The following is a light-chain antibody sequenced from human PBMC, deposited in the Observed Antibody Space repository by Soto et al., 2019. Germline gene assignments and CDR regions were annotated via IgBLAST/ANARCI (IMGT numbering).Light chain of an antibody. V-gene: IGKV1-5*03. CDR1: QDVDKW. CDR3: QQYSSYWT. Sequence: ILMTQSPSSLSASVGDTVTITCRASQDVDKWLAWYQQKPGKAPKILIWKSSTLIGGVPSRFSAVGSGTQYSLTISGLQPEDVATYYCQQYSSYWTFGQGTMVEIK. J-gene: IGKJ1*01. CDR2: KSS.